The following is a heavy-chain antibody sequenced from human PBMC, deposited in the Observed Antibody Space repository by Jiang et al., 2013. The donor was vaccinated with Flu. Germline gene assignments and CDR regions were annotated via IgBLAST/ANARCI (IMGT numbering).Heavy chain of an antibody. J-gene: IGHJ6*02. CDR3: ARDLKAARQNYYYGMDV. Sequence: SGAEVKKPGSSVKVSCKASGGTFSSYAISWVRQAPGQGLEWMGGIIPILGVANFAQKFQGRVTITADKSTSTAYMELSSLRSEDTAIYYCARDLKAARQNYYYGMDVWGQGTTVTVSS. CDR1: GGTFSSYA. V-gene: IGHV1-69*04. CDR2: IIPILGVA. D-gene: IGHD6-6*01.